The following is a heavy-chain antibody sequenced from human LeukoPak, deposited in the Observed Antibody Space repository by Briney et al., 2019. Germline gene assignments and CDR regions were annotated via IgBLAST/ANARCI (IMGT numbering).Heavy chain of an antibody. CDR3: ARAPMVRGLIMFHFDY. Sequence: ASVKVSCKASGFTFTGHYMHWMRQAPGQGLEWMGWINPNSGGTNYAQKFQGRVTMTRDTSISTAYMELSSLRSDDTAVYYCARAPMVRGLIMFHFDYWGQGTLVTVSS. CDR1: GFTFTGHY. J-gene: IGHJ4*02. CDR2: INPNSGGT. V-gene: IGHV1-2*02. D-gene: IGHD3-10*01.